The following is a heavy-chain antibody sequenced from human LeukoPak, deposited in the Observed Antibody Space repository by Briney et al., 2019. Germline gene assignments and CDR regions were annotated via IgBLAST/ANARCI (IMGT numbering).Heavy chain of an antibody. CDR3: GRDIATAVDY. J-gene: IGHJ4*02. CDR1: GFTFSSYW. D-gene: IGHD6-13*01. CDR2: INSVGSST. Sequence: GGSLRLSCTASGFTFSSYWMHWVRQAPGKGLVWVSRINSVGSSTNYADSVKGRFTTSRDNAKNTLYLQMNSLRAEDTAIYYCGRDIATAVDYWGLGTLVTVSS. V-gene: IGHV3-74*01.